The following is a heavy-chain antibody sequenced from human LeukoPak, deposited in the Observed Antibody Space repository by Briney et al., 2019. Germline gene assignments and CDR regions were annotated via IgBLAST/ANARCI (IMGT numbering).Heavy chain of an antibody. V-gene: IGHV3-30*02. CDR2: IRYDGSDK. Sequence: PGGSLRLSCAASGFTFSSYSMNWVRQAPGKGLEWVAFIRYDGSDKYYADSVKGRFTISRDNSKNTLYLQMNSLRAEDTAVYYCARGPGGYYDSSGYEYYFDYWGQGTLVTVSS. CDR1: GFTFSSYS. D-gene: IGHD3-22*01. J-gene: IGHJ4*02. CDR3: ARGPGGYYDSSGYEYYFDY.